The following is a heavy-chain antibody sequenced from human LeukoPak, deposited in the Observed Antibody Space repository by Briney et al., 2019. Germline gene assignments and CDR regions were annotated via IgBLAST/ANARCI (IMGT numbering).Heavy chain of an antibody. D-gene: IGHD2/OR15-2a*01. V-gene: IGHV3-43*02. CDR2: IGADGGRT. Sequence: GGSLRLSCAASGFSFGDYAMHWVRRAPGKGLEWVSLIGADGGRTYYADSVNGRFTISRDNSKNSLYLQMNSLRTDDTALYYCGTWAFYHGLDVWGQGTTVTVSS. CDR1: GFSFGDYA. CDR3: GTWAFYHGLDV. J-gene: IGHJ6*02.